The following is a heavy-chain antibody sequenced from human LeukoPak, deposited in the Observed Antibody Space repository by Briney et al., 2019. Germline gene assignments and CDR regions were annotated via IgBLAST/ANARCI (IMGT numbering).Heavy chain of an antibody. CDR1: GGSISSGGYS. J-gene: IGHJ4*02. Sequence: SETLSLTCAVSGGSISSGGYSWSWIRQPPGKGLEWIGYIYHSGSTYYNPSLKSRVTISVDRSKNQLSLKLSSVTAADTAVYYCARAPSTVVGEVNYFDYWGQGTLVTVSS. CDR3: ARAPSTVVGEVNYFDY. V-gene: IGHV4-30-2*01. CDR2: IYHSGST. D-gene: IGHD4-23*01.